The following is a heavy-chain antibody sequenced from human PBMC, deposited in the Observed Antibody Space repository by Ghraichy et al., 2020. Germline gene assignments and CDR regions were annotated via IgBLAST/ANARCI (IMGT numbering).Heavy chain of an antibody. CDR3: ARGSRVVRFYYYDGMDV. J-gene: IGHJ6*02. D-gene: IGHD4-23*01. CDR2: ITSSGRSK. CDR1: EFTFSGYS. Sequence: GGSLRLSCVGSEFTFSGYSMNWVRQSPGKGLEWVSYITSSGRSKFYADSVKGRFTISRDNAQNSLYLQMNSLRDEDTAVYYCARGSRVVRFYYYDGMDVWGRGTTVTVSS. V-gene: IGHV3-48*02.